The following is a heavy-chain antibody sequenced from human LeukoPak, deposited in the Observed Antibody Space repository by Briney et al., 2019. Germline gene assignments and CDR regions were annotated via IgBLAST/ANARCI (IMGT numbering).Heavy chain of an antibody. CDR1: GGSISSYY. CDR2: MYYSGST. CDR3: ARLGYIRYDQGAFDL. J-gene: IGHJ3*01. Sequence: SETQSLTCTVSGGSISSYYGSWLRQPPGKGLEWVGYMYYSGSTNYNPSLTRRVTISLDPSKNQFSLKLSSVTAADTAVYYCARLGYIRYDQGAFDLCGQGTIFTVSS. V-gene: IGHV4-59*13. D-gene: IGHD5-12*01.